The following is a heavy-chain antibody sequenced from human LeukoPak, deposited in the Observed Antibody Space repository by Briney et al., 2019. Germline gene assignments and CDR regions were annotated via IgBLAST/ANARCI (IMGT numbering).Heavy chain of an antibody. J-gene: IGHJ4*02. D-gene: IGHD3-3*01. Sequence: PSETLSLTCTVSGGSISSSSYYWGWIRQPPGKGLEWIGSIYCSGSTYYNPSLKSRVTISVDTSKNQFSLKLSSVTAADTAVYYCARDPWSGYFDYWGQGTLVTVSS. V-gene: IGHV4-39*07. CDR3: ARDPWSGYFDY. CDR2: IYCSGST. CDR1: GGSISSSSYY.